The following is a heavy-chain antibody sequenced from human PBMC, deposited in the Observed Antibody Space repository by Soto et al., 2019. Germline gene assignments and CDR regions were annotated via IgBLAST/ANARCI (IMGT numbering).Heavy chain of an antibody. D-gene: IGHD3-3*01. CDR2: ISGSGGST. Sequence: GGSLRLSCASSGFTFSSYAMSLVRQAPGKGLEWVSAISGSGGSTYYADSVKGRFTISRDNSKNTLYLQMNSLRAEDTAVYYCEKDSDFWTFFDAFDIWGQGTMVTVSS. J-gene: IGHJ3*02. CDR1: GFTFSSYA. V-gene: IGHV3-23*01. CDR3: EKDSDFWTFFDAFDI.